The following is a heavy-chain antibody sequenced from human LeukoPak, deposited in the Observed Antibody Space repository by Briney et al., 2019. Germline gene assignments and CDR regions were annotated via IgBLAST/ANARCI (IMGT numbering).Heavy chain of an antibody. J-gene: IGHJ4*02. Sequence: PGGSLRLSCAASGFTYSSYAMTWVRKAPGRGLEWVSSISVTGSSAYYADSVKGRFTISRDNSMNTVDLQMNSLRADDTAVYYCAKDRGSTGWSDYWGQGTLVTVSS. CDR1: GFTYSSYA. V-gene: IGHV3-23*01. D-gene: IGHD6-19*01. CDR2: ISVTGSSA. CDR3: AKDRGSTGWSDY.